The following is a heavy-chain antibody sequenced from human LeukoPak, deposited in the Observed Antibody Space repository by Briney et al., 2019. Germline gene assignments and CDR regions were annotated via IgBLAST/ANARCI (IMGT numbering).Heavy chain of an antibody. Sequence: GGSLRLSCAASGFTFSSYEMSWVRQAPGKGLEWVSYISSSGSTIYYADSVKGRFTISRDNAKNSLYLQMNSLRAEDTAFYYCARIYSSGWYARDNWFDPWGQGTLVTVSS. V-gene: IGHV3-48*03. D-gene: IGHD6-19*01. CDR1: GFTFSSYE. J-gene: IGHJ5*02. CDR3: ARIYSSGWYARDNWFDP. CDR2: ISSSGSTI.